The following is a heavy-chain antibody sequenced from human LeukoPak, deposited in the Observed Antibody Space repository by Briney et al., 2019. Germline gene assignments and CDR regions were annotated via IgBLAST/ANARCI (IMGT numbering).Heavy chain of an antibody. CDR2: IYKSGST. CDR1: GGSISSTSYY. CDR3: ARSTTVVEDDAFDI. V-gene: IGHV4-39*07. J-gene: IGHJ3*02. Sequence: SETLSLTCTVSGGSISSTSYYWGWIRQPPGKGLEWIGSIYKSGSTYYYPSLKSRVTISVDTSKNQFSLKLSSVTAADTAVYYCARSTTVVEDDAFDIWGQGTMVTVSS. D-gene: IGHD4-23*01.